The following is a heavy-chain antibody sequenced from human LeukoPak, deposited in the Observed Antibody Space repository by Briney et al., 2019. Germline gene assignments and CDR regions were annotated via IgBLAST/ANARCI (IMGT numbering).Heavy chain of an antibody. CDR1: GYTLTELS. CDR3: ASPKLAAATICPPAIGY. CDR2: FDPEDGET. J-gene: IGHJ4*02. D-gene: IGHD5-12*01. V-gene: IGHV1-24*01. Sequence: ASVKLSCKVSGYTLTELSMHWVRQAPGKGLEWMGGFDPEDGETIYAQKFQGRVTMTEDTSTDTAYMELSSLRSEDTAVYYCASPKLAAATICPPAIGYWGQGTLVTVSS.